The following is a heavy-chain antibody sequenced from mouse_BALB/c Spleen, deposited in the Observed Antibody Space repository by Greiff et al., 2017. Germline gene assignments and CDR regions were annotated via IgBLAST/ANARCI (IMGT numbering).Heavy chain of an antibody. CDR3: ASYGDYAFAIDY. CDR2: IYPGSGST. D-gene: IGHD2-13*01. CDR1: GYNFTSYW. V-gene: IGHV1-55*01. J-gene: IGHJ4*01. Sequence: QVQLQQPGAELVKPGTSVKLSCKASGYNFTSYWINWVKLRPGQGLEWIGDIYPGSGSTNYNEKFKSKATLTVDTSSSTAYMQLSSLASEDSALFYGASYGDYAFAIDYWGQGTSVTVAS.